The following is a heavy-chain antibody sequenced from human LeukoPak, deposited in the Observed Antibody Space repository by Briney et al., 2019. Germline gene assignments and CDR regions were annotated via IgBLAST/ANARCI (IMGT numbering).Heavy chain of an antibody. D-gene: IGHD6-25*01. CDR3: APDLRGSASSLDD. CDR1: GFTFSNYA. J-gene: IGHJ4*02. CDR2: ISGSGAST. V-gene: IGHV3-23*01. Sequence: VQPGGSLRLSCAASGFTFSNYAMSWVRPAPGKGLEWVSLISGSGASTYYPDSVKGRFTISRDNSKNTLSLQMNSLRAEDTAVYYCAPDLRGSASSLDDWGQGTLVTVSS.